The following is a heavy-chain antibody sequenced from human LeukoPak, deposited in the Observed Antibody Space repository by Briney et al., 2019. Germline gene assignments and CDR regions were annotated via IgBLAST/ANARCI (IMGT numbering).Heavy chain of an antibody. D-gene: IGHD2-15*01. CDR1: GESISGFY. Sequence: SETLSLTCTVSGESISGFYWTWIRQPPGKGLEWIGYIYYSGSTNYNPSLKSRVTISVDTSKNQFSLKLSSVTAADTAVYYCARGFLGYLVGSAWDYWGQGTLVTVSS. CDR3: ARGFLGYLVGSAWDY. J-gene: IGHJ4*02. V-gene: IGHV4-59*01. CDR2: IYYSGST.